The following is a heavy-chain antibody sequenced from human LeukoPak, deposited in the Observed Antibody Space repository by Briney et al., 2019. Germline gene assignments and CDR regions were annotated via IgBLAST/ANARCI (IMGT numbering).Heavy chain of an antibody. CDR1: GGSISSYY. CDR3: ATERPYGDYPRWAFDI. D-gene: IGHD4-17*01. Sequence: SETLSLTCTVSGGSISSYYWSWIRQPPGKGLEWIGYIYYSGSTNYNPSLKSRVTISVDTSKNQFSLKLSSVTAADTAVYYCATERPYGDYPRWAFDIWGQGTMVTVSS. V-gene: IGHV4-59*01. CDR2: IYYSGST. J-gene: IGHJ3*02.